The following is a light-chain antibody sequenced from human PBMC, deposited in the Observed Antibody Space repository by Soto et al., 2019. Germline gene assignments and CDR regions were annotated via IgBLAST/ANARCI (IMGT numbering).Light chain of an antibody. CDR3: QKYNSAPQT. Sequence: DIQMTQSPSSLSAYVGDRVTITCRASQGISNRLAWYHQKPGKVPKLLIYAASTLQSGVPSRFSGSGSGTDFTLTISSLQPEDVATYYCQKYNSAPQTFGQGTKVDIK. J-gene: IGKJ1*01. CDR2: AAS. V-gene: IGKV1-27*01. CDR1: QGISNR.